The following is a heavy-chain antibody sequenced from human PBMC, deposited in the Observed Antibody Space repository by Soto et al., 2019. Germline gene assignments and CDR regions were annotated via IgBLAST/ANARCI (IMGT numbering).Heavy chain of an antibody. D-gene: IGHD3-16*02. CDR1: GGSFSRYY. CDR2: INHSGST. CDR3: ARGRGVWGSYHYNWFDP. Sequence: SETLSLTCAVYGGSFSRYYWRWIRQPPGKGLEWIGEINHSGSTNYNPSLKSRVTISVDTSKNQFSLKLSSVTAADTAVYYCARGRGVWGSYHYNWFDPWGQGTLVTVSS. J-gene: IGHJ5*02. V-gene: IGHV4-34*01.